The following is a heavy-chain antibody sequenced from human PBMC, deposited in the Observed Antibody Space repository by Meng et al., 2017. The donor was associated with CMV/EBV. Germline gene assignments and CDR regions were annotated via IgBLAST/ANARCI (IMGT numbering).Heavy chain of an antibody. Sequence: VQLVESGGGLVQPGGSLRLSCAASGFTVSINYMSWVRQAPGTGLEWVSFIYRGGSTYYADSVKGRFTISRENSKNTLYLQMNSLRAEDTAVYYCAREGDGYDKAPYWGQGTLVTVSS. J-gene: IGHJ4*02. CDR2: IYRGGST. CDR1: GFTVSINY. D-gene: IGHD5-24*01. V-gene: IGHV3-66*01. CDR3: AREGDGYDKAPY.